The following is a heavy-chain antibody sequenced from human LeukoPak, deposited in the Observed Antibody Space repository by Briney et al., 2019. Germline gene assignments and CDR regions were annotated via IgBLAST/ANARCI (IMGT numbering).Heavy chain of an antibody. J-gene: IGHJ4*02. CDR1: GYTFTGYY. D-gene: IGHD3-22*01. Sequence: ASVKVSCKVSGYTFTGYYMHWVRQAPGQGLEWMGWINPNSGGTNYAQKFQGRVTMTRDTSISTAYMELSRLRSDDTAMYYCARDPFFVDSNGEPFDYWGQGTLVTVSS. V-gene: IGHV1-2*02. CDR3: ARDPFFVDSNGEPFDY. CDR2: INPNSGGT.